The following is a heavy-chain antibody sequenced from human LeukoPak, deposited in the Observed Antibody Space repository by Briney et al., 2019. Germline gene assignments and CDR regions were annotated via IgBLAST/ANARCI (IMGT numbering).Heavy chain of an antibody. CDR2: IYYSATT. J-gene: IGHJ5*01. D-gene: IGHD3-16*01. CDR1: GGSIRSDY. CDR3: ARGAHGYVGWFDS. Sequence: PSETLSLTCNVSGGSIRSDYWSWIRQSPGKGLEWIGYIYYSATTHYTPSLQSRVTISVDTSKNQLSLQMTSVTAADTAVYYCARGAHGYVGWFDSWGQGTLVTVSS. V-gene: IGHV4-59*01.